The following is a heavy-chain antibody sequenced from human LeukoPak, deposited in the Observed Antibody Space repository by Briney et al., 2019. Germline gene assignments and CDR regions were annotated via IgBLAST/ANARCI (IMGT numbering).Heavy chain of an antibody. V-gene: IGHV1-69*05. CDR3: ARETGAPGGAFDI. D-gene: IGHD1-1*01. Sequence: ASVKVSCKASGGTFSSYAIGWVRQAPGQGLEWMVGIIPIFGTANYAQKFQGRVTITTDESTSTAYMELSSLRSEDTAVYYCARETGAPGGAFDIWGQGTMVTVSS. CDR1: GGTFSSYA. CDR2: IIPIFGTA. J-gene: IGHJ3*02.